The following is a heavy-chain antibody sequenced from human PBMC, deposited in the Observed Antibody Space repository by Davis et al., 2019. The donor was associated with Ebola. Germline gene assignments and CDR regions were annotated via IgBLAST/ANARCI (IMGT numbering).Heavy chain of an antibody. V-gene: IGHV3-7*01. CDR1: GFTFSSYW. J-gene: IGHJ5*02. CDR3: ARAPRYSRFDP. Sequence: GESLKISCAASGFTFSSYWMSWVRQAPGKGLEWVANIKQGGSEKYYVDSVKGRFTISRDNAKNSLYLQMNSLRAEDTAVYYCARAPRYSRFDPWGQGTLVTVSS. CDR2: IKQGGSEK. D-gene: IGHD5-12*01.